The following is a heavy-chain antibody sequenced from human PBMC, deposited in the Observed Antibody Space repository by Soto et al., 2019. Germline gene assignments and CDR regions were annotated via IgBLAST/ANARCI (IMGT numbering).Heavy chain of an antibody. CDR1: CCFIISGNY. CDR3: ARARWYDAFDV. CDR2: IFHGGNT. D-gene: IGHD2-15*01. Sequence: SETLSLTCAFSCCFIISGNYWGWIRKPPGKGLEWIGSIFHGGNTYYNPSLKSRVTVSVDMSKNQSSLKLDSVTAADTAVYYCARARWYDAFDVWGQGTVVT. V-gene: IGHV4-38-2*01. J-gene: IGHJ3*01.